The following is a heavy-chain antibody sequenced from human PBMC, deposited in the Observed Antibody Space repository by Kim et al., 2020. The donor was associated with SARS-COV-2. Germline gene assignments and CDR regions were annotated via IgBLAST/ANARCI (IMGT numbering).Heavy chain of an antibody. CDR1: GFTFSSYG. D-gene: IGHD6-13*01. CDR3: AKDRLGRFRNSSSWSGAMDV. V-gene: IGHV3-30*18. J-gene: IGHJ6*02. CDR2: ISYDGSNK. Sequence: GGSLRLSCAASGFTFSSYGMDWVRQAPGKGLEWVTLISYDGSNKYYADSVKGRFTISRDNSKNTLYLQMNSLRAEDTAVYYCAKDRLGRFRNSSSWSGAMDVWGQGTTVTVSS.